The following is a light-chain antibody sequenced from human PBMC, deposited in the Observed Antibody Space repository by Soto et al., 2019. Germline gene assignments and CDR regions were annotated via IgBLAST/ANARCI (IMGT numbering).Light chain of an antibody. Sequence: EIVLTQYPGTLSLSPGERATLSCRASQSISSNYLDWYQQRPGQAPRLLIFGASYRATGIPDRFSGSGSGTDFTLTISRLEPEDFAVYYCQQYSSSPPEFTFGPGTKVDSK. J-gene: IGKJ3*01. CDR2: GAS. CDR3: QQYSSSPPEFT. CDR1: QSISSNY. V-gene: IGKV3-20*01.